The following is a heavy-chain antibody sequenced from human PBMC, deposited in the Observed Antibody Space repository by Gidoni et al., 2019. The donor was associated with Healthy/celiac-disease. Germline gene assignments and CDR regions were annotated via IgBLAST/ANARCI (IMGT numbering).Heavy chain of an antibody. V-gene: IGHV3-15*01. J-gene: IGHJ4*02. CDR1: GFTFSNAW. CDR3: TTGRAAAGRFDY. Sequence: EVQLVESGGGLVKPGGSLRLSCAASGFTFSNAWMSWVRQAPGKGLEWVGRIKSKTDGGTTDYAAPVKGRFTISRDDSKNTLYLQMNSLKTEDTAVYYCTTGRAAAGRFDYWGQGTLVTVSS. CDR2: IKSKTDGGTT. D-gene: IGHD6-13*01.